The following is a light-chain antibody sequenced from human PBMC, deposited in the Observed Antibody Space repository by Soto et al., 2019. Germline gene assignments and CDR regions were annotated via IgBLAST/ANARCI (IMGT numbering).Light chain of an antibody. J-gene: IGLJ1*01. CDR1: NIGRKT. Sequence: SYELSQPPSVSVAPGQTARIPCGGNNIGRKTVHWYQQKPGQAPILVVYDDDDRPSGIPERFSGSNSGNTATLTITRVEAGDEADYYCQVWDSSSDHLYVFGTGTKVTVL. CDR3: QVWDSSSDHLYV. V-gene: IGLV3-21*02. CDR2: DDD.